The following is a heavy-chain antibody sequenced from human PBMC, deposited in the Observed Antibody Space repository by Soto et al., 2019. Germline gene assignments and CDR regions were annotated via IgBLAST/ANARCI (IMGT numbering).Heavy chain of an antibody. J-gene: IGHJ4*02. CDR3: ARNYYDFWSGYFFDY. D-gene: IGHD3-3*01. Sequence: SETLSLTCTVSGGSISSSSYYWGWIRQPPGKGLEWIGSIYYSGSTYYNPSLKSRVTISVGTSKNQFSLKLSSVTAADTAVYYCARNYYDFWSGYFFDYWGQGTLVTVSS. CDR1: GGSISSSSYY. V-gene: IGHV4-39*01. CDR2: IYYSGST.